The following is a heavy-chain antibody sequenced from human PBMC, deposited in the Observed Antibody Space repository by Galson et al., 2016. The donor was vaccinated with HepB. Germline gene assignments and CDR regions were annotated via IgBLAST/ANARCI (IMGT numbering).Heavy chain of an antibody. CDR2: ISGSNGNT. CDR1: GYRFPSNG. D-gene: IGHD1-26*01. V-gene: IGHV1-18*01. J-gene: IGHJ4*02. Sequence: SVKVSCKASGYRFPSNGFIWVRQAPGQGLEWMGWISGSNGNTNFAQRLQDRLIMTTDTPTNTAYMELTSLTSDDTAVYYCARAGRGTYYYFDLWGQGTLVTVSS. CDR3: ARAGRGTYYYFDL.